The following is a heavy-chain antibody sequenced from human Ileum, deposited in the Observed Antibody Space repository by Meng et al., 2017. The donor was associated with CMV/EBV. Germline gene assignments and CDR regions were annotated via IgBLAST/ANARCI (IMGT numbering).Heavy chain of an antibody. V-gene: IGHV3-11*01. CDR3: ATNYDFFSGYSHQFYDGMDV. J-gene: IGHJ6*02. CDR2: ISSGGITT. Sequence: GGSLRLSCVASGFTFSDYYMSWIRQAPGKGLEWISYISSGGITTNYADSVKGRFTMSRDNAKNSLFLQMNSLRAEDTAVYYCATNYDFFSGYSHQFYDGMDVWGQGTTVTVSS. D-gene: IGHD3-3*01. CDR1: GFTFSDYY.